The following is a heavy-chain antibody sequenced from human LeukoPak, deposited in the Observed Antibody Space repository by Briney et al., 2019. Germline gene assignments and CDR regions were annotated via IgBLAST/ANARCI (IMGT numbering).Heavy chain of an antibody. CDR1: GFTFSSYA. D-gene: IGHD3-10*01. V-gene: IGHV3-23*01. CDR2: ISGSGGST. Sequence: GASLRLSCAASGFTFSSYAMSWVRQAPGKGLEWVSAISGSGGSTYYADSVKGRFTISRDNSKNTLYLQMNSLRAEDTAVYYCARDGFGEMGYFDYWGQGTLVTVSS. CDR3: ARDGFGEMGYFDY. J-gene: IGHJ4*02.